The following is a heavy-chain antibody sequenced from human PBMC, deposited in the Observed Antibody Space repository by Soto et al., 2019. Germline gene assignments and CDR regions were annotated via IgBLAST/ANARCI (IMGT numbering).Heavy chain of an antibody. Sequence: QVQLQESGPGLVKPSQTLSLTCTVSGGSISSGGYYWSWIRQHPGKGLEWIGYIYYSGSTYYNPSLKSRVTISVDTSKNQFSLKLSSVTAADTAVYYYARDGSVVPAARGLNDAFDIWGQGTMVTVSS. CDR1: GGSISSGGYY. CDR3: ARDGSVVPAARGLNDAFDI. D-gene: IGHD2-2*01. J-gene: IGHJ3*02. V-gene: IGHV4-31*03. CDR2: IYYSGST.